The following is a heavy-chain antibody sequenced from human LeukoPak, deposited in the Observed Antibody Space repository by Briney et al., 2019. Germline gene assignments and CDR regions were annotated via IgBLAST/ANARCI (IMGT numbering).Heavy chain of an antibody. V-gene: IGHV4-4*07. J-gene: IGHJ2*01. D-gene: IGHD6-19*01. CDR1: GGSISSYY. CDR2: VHNSGST. CDR3: ARVRALADLHWNFDL. Sequence: SETLSLTCTVSGGSISSYYWTWIRQPAGKGLEGGGRVHNSGSTTYNPSLKSRVTLSVDPSKSQFSLKLSSVTAADPAVYYCARVRALADLHWNFDLWGRGTLVTVSS.